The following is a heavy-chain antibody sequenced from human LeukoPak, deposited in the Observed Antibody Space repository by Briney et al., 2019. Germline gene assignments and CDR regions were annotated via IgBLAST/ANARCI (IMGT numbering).Heavy chain of an antibody. D-gene: IGHD3-9*01. CDR3: ARDVRLMTGYYYMDV. CDR1: GGSISSYY. J-gene: IGHJ6*03. V-gene: IGHV4-4*07. Sequence: SETLSLTCTVSGGSISSYYWSWVRQPAGKGLEWIGRIYTSGSTNYNPSLKSRVTMSVDTSKNQFSLKLSSVTAADTAVYYCARDVRLMTGYYYMDVWGKGTTVTVSS. CDR2: IYTSGST.